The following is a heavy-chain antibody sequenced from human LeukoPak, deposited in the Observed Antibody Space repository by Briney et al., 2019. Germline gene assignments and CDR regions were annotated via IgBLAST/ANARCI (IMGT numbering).Heavy chain of an antibody. D-gene: IGHD4-17*01. CDR1: GCSVSSYY. CDR3: ARRGDYVDY. CDR2: MYSSGSA. Sequence: SETLSLTCTVSGCSVSSYYWSWIRQPAGKGLEWIWRMYSSGSANYDPSLKSRFTMSVDKSNNQFSLHLNSLTAADTAVYYCARRGDYVDYWGQGTLVTVSS. V-gene: IGHV4-4*07. J-gene: IGHJ4*02.